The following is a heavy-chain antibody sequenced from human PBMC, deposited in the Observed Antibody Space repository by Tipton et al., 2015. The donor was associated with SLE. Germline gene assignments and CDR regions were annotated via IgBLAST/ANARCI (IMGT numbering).Heavy chain of an antibody. J-gene: IGHJ6*02. CDR1: GYTFTSYG. CDR2: ISAYNGNT. D-gene: IGHD3-3*01. Sequence: QLVQSGAEVKKPGASVKVSCKASGYTFTSYGISWVRQAPGQGLEWMGWISAYNGNTNYAQKLQGRVTMTTDTSTSTAYMELRSLRSDDTAVYYCARGSSYYDFWSGEKYGMDVWGHGTTVTVSS. V-gene: IGHV1-18*01. CDR3: ARGSSYYDFWSGEKYGMDV.